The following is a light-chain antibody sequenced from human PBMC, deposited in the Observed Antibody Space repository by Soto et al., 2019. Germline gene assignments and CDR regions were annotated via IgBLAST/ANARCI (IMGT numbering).Light chain of an antibody. V-gene: IGLV3-21*04. Sequence: SYELTQPPSVSVAPGQTARITCGGTNIGSKSVNWYQQKQRQAPVLVIYYDSDRPSGTPERFSGSNSGNTATLTISRVEAGDEADYYCQVRDSSSDHRVFGGGTKLTVL. CDR1: NIGSKS. CDR3: QVRDSSSDHRV. CDR2: YDS. J-gene: IGLJ2*01.